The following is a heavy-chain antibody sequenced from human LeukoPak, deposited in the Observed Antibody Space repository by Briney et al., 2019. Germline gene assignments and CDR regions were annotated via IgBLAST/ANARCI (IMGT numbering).Heavy chain of an antibody. V-gene: IGHV1-2*02. Sequence: APVKVSCKASGYTFTGYYMHWVRQAPGQGLEWMGWINPNSGGTNYAQKFQGRVTMTRDTSISTAYMELSRLRSDDTAVYYCARDQLLYRYFDYWGQGTLVTVSS. J-gene: IGHJ4*02. CDR2: INPNSGGT. CDR3: ARDQLLYRYFDY. D-gene: IGHD2-2*02. CDR1: GYTFTGYY.